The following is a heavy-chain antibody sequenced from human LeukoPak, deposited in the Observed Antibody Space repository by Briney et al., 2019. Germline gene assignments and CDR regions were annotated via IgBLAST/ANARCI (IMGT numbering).Heavy chain of an antibody. Sequence: SETLSLTCTVSGDSINSYYWNWIRQPPGKGLEWIGYIHYSGSTTYNPSLKSRVTISVDTSKNQFSLKLSSVTAADTAVYYCARRWGYSSSPHFDYWGQGSLVTVSS. J-gene: IGHJ4*02. CDR1: GDSINSYY. CDR2: IHYSGST. CDR3: ARRWGYSSSPHFDY. V-gene: IGHV4-59*08. D-gene: IGHD6-6*01.